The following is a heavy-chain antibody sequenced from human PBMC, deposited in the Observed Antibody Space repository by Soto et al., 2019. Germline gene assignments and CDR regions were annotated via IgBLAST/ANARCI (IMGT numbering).Heavy chain of an antibody. CDR3: ARKNRGGSSDYYYYYGMDV. CDR1: GGTFSSYA. Sequence: ASVKVSCKASGGTFSSYAISWVRQAPGQGLEWMGGIIPIFGTANYAQKFQGRVTITADESTSTAYMELSSLRSEDTAVYYCARKNRGGSSDYYYYYGMDVWGQGTTVTVSS. CDR2: IIPIFGTA. D-gene: IGHD6-6*01. V-gene: IGHV1-69*13. J-gene: IGHJ6*02.